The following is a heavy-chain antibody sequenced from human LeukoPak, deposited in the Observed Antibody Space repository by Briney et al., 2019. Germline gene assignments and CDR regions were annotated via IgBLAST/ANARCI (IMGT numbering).Heavy chain of an antibody. D-gene: IGHD6-19*01. J-gene: IGHJ5*02. Sequence: SQTLSLTCAISGDSVSTNSATWTWLRQSPSRGLEWLGRTYYRSKWYNDYAVSVKSRITIDPDTSKNQFSLQLNSVTPEDTAVYYCAREPSGSSGWYSTDNWFDPWGQGTLVTVSS. CDR2: TYYRSKWYN. V-gene: IGHV6-1*01. CDR1: GDSVSTNSAT. CDR3: AREPSGSSGWYSTDNWFDP.